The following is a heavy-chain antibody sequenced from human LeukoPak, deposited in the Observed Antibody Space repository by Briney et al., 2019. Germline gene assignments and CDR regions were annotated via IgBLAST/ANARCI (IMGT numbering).Heavy chain of an antibody. CDR3: ASGNVTDFDY. J-gene: IGHJ4*02. V-gene: IGHV4-38-2*02. Sequence: SETLSLTCTVSGYSISSGYYWGWIRQPPGKGLEWIGSIYHSGSTYYNPSLKSRVTISVDTSKNQFSLKLSSVTAADTAVYYCASGNVTDFDYWGQGTLVTVSS. CDR1: GYSISSGYY. D-gene: IGHD2-21*02. CDR2: IYHSGST.